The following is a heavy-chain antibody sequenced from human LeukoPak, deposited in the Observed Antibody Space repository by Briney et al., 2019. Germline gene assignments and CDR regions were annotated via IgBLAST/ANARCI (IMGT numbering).Heavy chain of an antibody. V-gene: IGHV3-30*14. J-gene: IGHJ4*02. CDR1: VFTFSRYS. Sequence: PGKSLRLSCTASVFTFSRYSMHWVRQAPGKGLEWVAVISDDGSNKYYADSVKGRFTISRDNSKNTLYLQMNSLRAEDTAVYYCARDWYYYDSSGYNHADDYWGQGTLVTVSS. CDR2: ISDDGSNK. CDR3: ARDWYYYDSSGYNHADDY. D-gene: IGHD3-22*01.